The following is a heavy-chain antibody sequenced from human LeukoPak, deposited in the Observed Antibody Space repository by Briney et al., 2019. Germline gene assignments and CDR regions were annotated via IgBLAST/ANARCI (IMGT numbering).Heavy chain of an antibody. CDR1: GFTFSSYA. CDR2: ITGSGGRT. J-gene: IGHJ4*02. V-gene: IGHV3-23*01. Sequence: GGSLRLSCAASGFTFSSYAMNWVRQAPGKGLEWVSAITGSGGRTYYADSVKGRFTISRDNSKNTLYLQMNSLRAEDTAVYYCARGYSSGWYYFDYWGQGTLVTVSS. D-gene: IGHD6-19*01. CDR3: ARGYSSGWYYFDY.